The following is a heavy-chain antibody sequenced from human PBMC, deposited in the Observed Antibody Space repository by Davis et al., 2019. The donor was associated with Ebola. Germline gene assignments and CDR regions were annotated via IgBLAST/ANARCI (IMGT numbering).Heavy chain of an antibody. V-gene: IGHV3-23*01. J-gene: IGHJ6*02. Sequence: GGSLRLSCAASGFTFSSYAMSWVRKAPGTGLEWVSAISGSGGSTYYADSVKGRFTISRDNSKNTLYLQMNSLRSEDTAVYYCAKGEGVLWWPYGMDVWGQGTTVTVSS. CDR2: ISGSGGST. D-gene: IGHD2-21*01. CDR1: GFTFSSYA. CDR3: AKGEGVLWWPYGMDV.